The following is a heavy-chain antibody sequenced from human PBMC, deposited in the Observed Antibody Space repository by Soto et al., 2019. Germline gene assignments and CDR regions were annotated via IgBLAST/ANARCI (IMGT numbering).Heavy chain of an antibody. CDR2: ISTYNGNT. J-gene: IGHJ4*02. V-gene: IGHV1-18*01. CDR1: GYSFTTSG. D-gene: IGHD4-17*01. CDR3: ARRLSGDYDY. Sequence: QAQLVQSGAEVKEPGASVKVSCKASGYSFTTSGITWVRQAPGQGLEWMGWISTYNGNTNYAQKLQDRVTLTTDTYTSTAYLELRSLRSDDTAVFYCARRLSGDYDYWGQVTLVTVAS.